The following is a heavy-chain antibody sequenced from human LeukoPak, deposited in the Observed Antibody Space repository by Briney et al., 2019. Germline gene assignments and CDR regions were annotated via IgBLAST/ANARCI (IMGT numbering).Heavy chain of an antibody. Sequence: GGSLRLSCAASGFTFSSYSMNWVRQAPGKGLEWVSYISSSSSTIYYADSVKGRFTISRDNAKNSLYLQMNSLRAEDTAVYYCARGVGAGSWGQGTLITVSS. D-gene: IGHD1-26*01. J-gene: IGHJ4*02. CDR2: ISSSSSTI. V-gene: IGHV3-48*01. CDR1: GFTFSSYS. CDR3: ARGVGAGS.